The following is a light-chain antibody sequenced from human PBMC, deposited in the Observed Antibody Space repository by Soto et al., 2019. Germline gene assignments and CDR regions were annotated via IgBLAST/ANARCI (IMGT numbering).Light chain of an antibody. CDR3: HQYYSFPRT. CDR2: AAS. J-gene: IGKJ1*01. CDR1: LGISSY. Sequence: VIWMTQAPSLLSPSTGVTVTISGRVSLGISSYLSSYQQKPGKPPEFLIYAASTLQSVVPSRFSGSGSGTDFTLPISCLQAEDFATYYCHQYYSFPRTFGKGTKVAIK. V-gene: IGKV1D-8*01.